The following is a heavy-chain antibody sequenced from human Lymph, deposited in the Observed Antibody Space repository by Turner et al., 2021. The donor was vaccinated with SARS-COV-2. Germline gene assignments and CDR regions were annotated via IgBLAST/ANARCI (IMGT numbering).Heavy chain of an antibody. J-gene: IGHJ4*02. CDR1: GVSIRSTIW. CDR3: ATKYCSGGSCSYFDY. V-gene: IGHV4-4*02. CDR2: IYQRGKN. D-gene: IGHD2-15*01. Sequence: QVQLQESGPGLVKPSGTLSPISAVSGVSIRSTIWWPWVRQPPGKGLEWIGEIYQRGKNNYNTALKSRVTISVNKSKNQFSLKLSSVAAADTAVYYCATKYCSGGSCSYFDYWGQGTLVTVSS.